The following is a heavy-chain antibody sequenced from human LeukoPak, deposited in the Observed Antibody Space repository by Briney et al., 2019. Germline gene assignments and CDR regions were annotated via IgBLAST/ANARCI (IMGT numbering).Heavy chain of an antibody. Sequence: SETLSLTRTVSGGSISSYYWSWIRQPAGKGLEWIGRIYISTSGSTNYNPSLRSRVTISVDKSKNQLSLKLSSVTAADTAVYYCARASGLWFGESTFDYWGQGTLVTVSS. CDR1: GGSISSYY. V-gene: IGHV4-4*07. J-gene: IGHJ4*02. CDR3: ARASGLWFGESTFDY. CDR2: IYISTSGST. D-gene: IGHD3-10*01.